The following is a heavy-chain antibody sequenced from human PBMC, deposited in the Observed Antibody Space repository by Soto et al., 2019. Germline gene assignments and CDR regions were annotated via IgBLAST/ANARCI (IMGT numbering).Heavy chain of an antibody. CDR3: AHRFSSRWATSFDY. J-gene: IGHJ4*02. D-gene: IGHD6-13*01. V-gene: IGHV2-5*02. Sequence: QITLKESGPTLVKPTQTLTLTCTFSGFSLSTSGVGVGWIRQPPGKALEWLALIYWDDDKRYSPSLKSRLTTXKXTYXNPVVLTMTNMDPVDTATYYCAHRFSSRWATSFDYWGQGTLVTVSS. CDR1: GFSLSTSGVG. CDR2: IYWDDDK.